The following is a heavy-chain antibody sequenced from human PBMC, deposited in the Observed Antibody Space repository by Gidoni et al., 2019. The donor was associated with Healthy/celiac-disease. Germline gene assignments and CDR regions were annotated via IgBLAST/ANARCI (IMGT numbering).Heavy chain of an antibody. CDR2: IRSKAYGGTT. V-gene: IGHV3-49*03. Sequence: EVQLVESGGGLVQPGRSLRLSCTASGFTCGDYAMRWFRQAPGKGLEWVGFIRSKAYGGTTEYAASVKGRFTISRDDSKSIAYLQMNSLKTEDTAVYYCTGDYGDYVFYYYGMDVWGQGTTVTVSS. CDR3: TGDYGDYVFYYYGMDV. CDR1: GFTCGDYA. D-gene: IGHD4-17*01. J-gene: IGHJ6*02.